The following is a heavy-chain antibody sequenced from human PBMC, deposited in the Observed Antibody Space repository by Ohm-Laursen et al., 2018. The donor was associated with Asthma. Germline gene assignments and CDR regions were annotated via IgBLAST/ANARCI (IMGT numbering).Heavy chain of an antibody. CDR1: GFIFSDYH. D-gene: IGHD1-26*01. CDR2: ISQSGGNI. J-gene: IGHJ1*01. CDR3: ARIGPEWELPGREYSLHH. Sequence: SLRLSCAVSGFIFSDYHISWIRQAPGKGLEWVADISQSGGNIYYADSMKGLFTISRDNAKNSVYLQMNSLRAEDTALYYCARIGPEWELPGREYSLHHWGEGTLVTVSS. V-gene: IGHV3-11*04.